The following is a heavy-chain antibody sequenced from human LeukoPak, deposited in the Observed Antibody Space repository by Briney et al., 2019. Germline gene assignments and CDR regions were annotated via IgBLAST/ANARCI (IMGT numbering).Heavy chain of an antibody. CDR3: ARLVAHSSSWYFDY. CDR1: GGTFSSYA. D-gene: IGHD6-13*01. J-gene: IGHJ4*02. CDR2: IIPIFGTA. Sequence: SVKVSCKASGGTFSSYAISWVRQAPGQGLEWMGGIIPIFGTANYAQKFQGRVTITADESTSTAYMELSSLRSEDTAVYYCARLVAHSSSWYFDYWGQGTLVTVSS. V-gene: IGHV1-69*13.